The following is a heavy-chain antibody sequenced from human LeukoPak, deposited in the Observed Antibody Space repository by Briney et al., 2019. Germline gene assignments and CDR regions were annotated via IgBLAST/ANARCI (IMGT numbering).Heavy chain of an antibody. CDR1: GYSLSSGYY. J-gene: IGHJ6*03. V-gene: IGHV4-38-2*02. CDR3: ASALRSKYYYYYMDV. CDR2: IYHSGST. Sequence: PSETLSLTCTVSGYSLSSGYYWGWIRQPPGKGLEWIGSIYHSGSTYYNPSLKSRVTISVDTSKNQFSLKLSSVTAADTAVYYCASALRSKYYYYYMDVWGKGTTVTVSS.